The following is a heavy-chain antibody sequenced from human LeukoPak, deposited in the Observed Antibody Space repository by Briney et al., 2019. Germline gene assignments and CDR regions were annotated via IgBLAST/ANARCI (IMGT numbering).Heavy chain of an antibody. CDR3: ARGGTSRYCSSTSCYTGRNWFDP. Sequence: SETLSLTCTVSGGSVSSYYWSWIRQPPGKGLEWIGYIYYSGSTNYNPSLKSRVTISVDTSKNQFSLKLSSVTAADTAVYYCARGGTSRYCSSTSCYTGRNWFDPWGQGTLVTVSS. CDR2: IYYSGST. CDR1: GGSVSSYY. D-gene: IGHD2-2*02. V-gene: IGHV4-59*02. J-gene: IGHJ5*02.